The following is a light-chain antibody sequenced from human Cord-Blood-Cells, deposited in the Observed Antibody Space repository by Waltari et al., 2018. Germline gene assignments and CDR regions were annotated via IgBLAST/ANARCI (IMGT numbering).Light chain of an antibody. CDR1: SSDVGTYNL. CDR2: EVS. J-gene: IGLJ3*02. CDR3: CSYAGSSTWV. Sequence: QSALTQPASVSGSPGQSIAIPCPGTSSDVGTYNLVSWYQQHPGKAPKLMIYEVSKRPSGVSNRFSGSKSGNTVSLTISGLQAEDEADYYCCSYAGSSTWVFGGGTKLTVL. V-gene: IGLV2-23*02.